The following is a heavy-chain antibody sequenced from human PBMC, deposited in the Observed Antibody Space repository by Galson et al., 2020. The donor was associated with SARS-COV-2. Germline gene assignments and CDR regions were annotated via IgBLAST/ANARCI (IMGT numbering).Heavy chain of an antibody. CDR3: ARGNNGNYDWNWFDA. CDR1: DGSISGFY. V-gene: IGHV4-4*07. J-gene: IGHJ5*02. CDR2: INSSGAT. D-gene: IGHD4-17*01. Sequence: SETLSLTCTVSDGSISGFYWSWIRQPAGKGPEWIGRINSSGATRYNPSLKSRIAMSVDTSKSQFFLDLTSVSAADTAVYYCARGNNGNYDWNWFDAWGQGTLVTVSS.